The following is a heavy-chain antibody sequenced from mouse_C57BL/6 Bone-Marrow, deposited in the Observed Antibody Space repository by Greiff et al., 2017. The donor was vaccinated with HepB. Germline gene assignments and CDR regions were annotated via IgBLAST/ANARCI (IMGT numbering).Heavy chain of an antibody. CDR2: IHPNSGST. V-gene: IGHV1-64*01. D-gene: IGHD1-3*01. J-gene: IGHJ2*01. Sequence: QVQLQQPGAELVKPGASVKLSCKASGYTFTSYWMHWVKQRPGQGLEWIGMIHPNSGSTNYNEKFKSKATLTVDKSSSTAYMQLSSLTSEDSAVYYCAIKEGNCESGLDYWGQGTTLTVSS. CDR3: AIKEGNCESGLDY. CDR1: GYTFTSYW.